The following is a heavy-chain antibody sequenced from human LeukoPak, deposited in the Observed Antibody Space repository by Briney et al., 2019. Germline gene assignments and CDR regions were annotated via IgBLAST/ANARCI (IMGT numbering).Heavy chain of an antibody. Sequence: SETLPLTCAVYGGSFSGYYWSWIRQPPGKGLEWIGEINHSGSTNYNPSLKSRVTISVDTSKNQFSLKLSSVTAADTAVYYCARRAAYDILTGYNCFDPWGQGTLVTVSS. V-gene: IGHV4-34*01. CDR3: ARRAAYDILTGYNCFDP. CDR1: GGSFSGYY. J-gene: IGHJ5*02. D-gene: IGHD3-9*01. CDR2: INHSGST.